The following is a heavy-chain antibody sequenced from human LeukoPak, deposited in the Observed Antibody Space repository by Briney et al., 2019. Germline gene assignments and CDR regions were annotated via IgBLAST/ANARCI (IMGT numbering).Heavy chain of an antibody. D-gene: IGHD7-27*01. J-gene: IGHJ4*02. V-gene: IGHV1-18*01. CDR3: ARETSGDALYDY. CDR1: GYTFTSYG. Sequence: ASVKVSCKASGYTFTSYGISWVRQAPGQGLEWMGWISAYNGDTNYAQKLQGRVTMTTDTSTSTAYMGLRSLRSDDTAVYYCARETSGDALYDYWGQGTLVTVSS. CDR2: ISAYNGDT.